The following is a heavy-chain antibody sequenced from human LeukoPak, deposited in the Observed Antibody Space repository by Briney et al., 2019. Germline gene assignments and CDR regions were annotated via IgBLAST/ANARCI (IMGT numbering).Heavy chain of an antibody. CDR3: AREEEIVVVITHRAFDI. D-gene: IGHD3-22*01. CDR2: IYYSGST. J-gene: IGHJ3*02. V-gene: IGHV4-39*07. Sequence: SETLSLTCTVSGGSISSSSYYWGWIRQPPGKGLEWIGSIYYSGSTYYNPSLKSRVTISVDTSKNQFSLKLSSVTAADTAVYYCAREEEIVVVITHRAFDIWGQGTMVTVSS. CDR1: GGSISSSSYY.